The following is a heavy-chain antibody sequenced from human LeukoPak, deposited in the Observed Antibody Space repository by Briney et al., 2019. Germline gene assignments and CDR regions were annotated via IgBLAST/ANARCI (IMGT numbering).Heavy chain of an antibody. CDR3: AKDRRYSSGWYTH. J-gene: IGHJ4*02. V-gene: IGHV3-30*02. D-gene: IGHD6-19*01. Sequence: GGSLRLSCAVSGFTFSSYGMHWVRQAPGKGLEWVAFIQYNGGSKYYAESVKGRFTISRDNSKNTLYLQMNSLRAEDTAVYYCAKDRRYSSGWYTHWGQGTLVTVSS. CDR2: IQYNGGSK. CDR1: GFTFSSYG.